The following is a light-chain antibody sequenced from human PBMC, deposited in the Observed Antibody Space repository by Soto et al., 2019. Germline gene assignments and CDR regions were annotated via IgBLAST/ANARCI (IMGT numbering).Light chain of an antibody. CDR3: QPANSFPLT. Sequence: DIQMTQSPSSVSASVGDRVTITCRASQGISSCLAWYQHHPGKAPKLLIYAATNLQSGVPSRFSGSGSGTDFTLTISSLQPEDFANYYCQPANSFPLTFGGGTKVEIK. V-gene: IGKV1-12*01. CDR1: QGISSC. J-gene: IGKJ4*01. CDR2: AAT.